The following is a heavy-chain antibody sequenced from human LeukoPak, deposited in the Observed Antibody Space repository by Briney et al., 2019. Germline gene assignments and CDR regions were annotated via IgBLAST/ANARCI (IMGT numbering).Heavy chain of an antibody. V-gene: IGHV3-20*01. CDR3: ARAVSGSYVDAFDI. CDR2: INWNGGST. J-gene: IGHJ3*02. Sequence: GGSLRLSCAASGFTFDGYGMSWVRHAPGKGLEWVSGINWNGGSTGYADSVKGRFTISRDNAKNSLYLQMNSLRAEDTALYHCARAVSGSYVDAFDIWGQGTMVTVSS. D-gene: IGHD1-26*01. CDR1: GFTFDGYG.